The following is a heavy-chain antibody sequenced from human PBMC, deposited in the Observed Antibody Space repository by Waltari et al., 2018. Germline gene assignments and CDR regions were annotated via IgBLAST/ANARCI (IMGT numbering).Heavy chain of an antibody. Sequence: QVQLQQWGAGLLKPSETLSLTCAVYGGSFRGYYWSWIRQPPGKGLEWVGEINHSGSTNYNPSLKSRVTISVDTSKNQFSLKLSSVTAADTAVYYCARGSLYHTTYCTNGVCYRGFDYWGQGTLVTVSS. V-gene: IGHV4-34*01. CDR1: GGSFRGYY. D-gene: IGHD2-8*01. J-gene: IGHJ4*02. CDR3: ARGSLYHTTYCTNGVCYRGFDY. CDR2: INHSGST.